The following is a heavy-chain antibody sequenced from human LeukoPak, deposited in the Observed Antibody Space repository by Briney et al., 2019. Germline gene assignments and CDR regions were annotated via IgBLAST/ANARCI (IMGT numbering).Heavy chain of an antibody. D-gene: IGHD3-9*01. CDR1: GFTFSSDA. J-gene: IGHJ4*02. CDR2: ISGSGGST. Sequence: GGSLRLSCAASGFTFSSDAMSWVRQAPGKGLEWVSGISGSGGSTNYADSVKGRFTISRDNSKNTLYLQMNSLRAEDTAVYYCAKFGYSDWLSHFDYWGQGTLVTVSS. CDR3: AKFGYSDWLSHFDY. V-gene: IGHV3-23*01.